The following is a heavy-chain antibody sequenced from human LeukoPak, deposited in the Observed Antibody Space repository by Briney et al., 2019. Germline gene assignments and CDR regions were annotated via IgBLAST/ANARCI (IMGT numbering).Heavy chain of an antibody. J-gene: IGHJ4*02. Sequence: PSETLSLTCAVSGVSFNDYYWSWVRQTPGKGLEWIGEINHSGYTNDSPSFKSRVTLSLDTSRKQFSLNLRSVTVADAGIYYCTRMTTGHDYWGEGTLVTVSS. CDR3: TRMTTGHDY. CDR1: GVSFNDYY. V-gene: IGHV4-34*01. CDR2: INHSGYT. D-gene: IGHD4-17*01.